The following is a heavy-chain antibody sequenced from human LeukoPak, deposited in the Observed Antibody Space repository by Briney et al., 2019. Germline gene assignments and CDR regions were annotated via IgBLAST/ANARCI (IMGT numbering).Heavy chain of an antibody. D-gene: IGHD3-22*01. CDR2: INPNSGGT. V-gene: IGHV1-2*02. J-gene: IGHJ4*02. CDR1: GYTFTDYY. CDR3: AREYYDSSGKIPSQLGY. Sequence: GASVKVSCKASGYTFTDYYMHWFRQAPGQGLEWMGWINPNSGGTKNAQKFQGRVTMARDTSVSTAYMELRTLRSDDTAVYYCAREYYDSSGKIPSQLGYWGQGTLVTVSS.